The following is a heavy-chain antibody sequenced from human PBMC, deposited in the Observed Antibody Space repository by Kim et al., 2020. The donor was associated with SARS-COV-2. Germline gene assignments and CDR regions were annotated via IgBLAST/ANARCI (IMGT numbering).Heavy chain of an antibody. CDR3: ARVPYDSSGYYPYWYFDL. Sequence: SETLSLTCTVSGGSISSGGYYWSWIRQHPGKGLEWIGYIYYSGSTYYNPSLKSRVTISVDTSKNQFSLKLSSVTAADTAVYYCARVPYDSSGYYPYWYFDLWGRGPLVTVSS. CDR1: GGSISSGGYY. V-gene: IGHV4-31*03. CDR2: IYYSGST. J-gene: IGHJ2*01. D-gene: IGHD3-22*01.